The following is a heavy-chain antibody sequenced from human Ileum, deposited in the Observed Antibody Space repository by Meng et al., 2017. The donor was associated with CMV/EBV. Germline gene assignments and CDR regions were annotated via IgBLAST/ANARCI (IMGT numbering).Heavy chain of an antibody. CDR1: GGSISSSNW. V-gene: IGHV4-4*02. Sequence: SGGSISSSNWWSWVRQPPGKGLEWIGEIHHSESTNYNPYLKSRVNISVDKSKNEFSLKLSSVTAADTAVYYCTRISYSDSSGYYSHDYWGQGTLVTVSS. J-gene: IGHJ4*02. CDR2: IHHSEST. D-gene: IGHD3-22*01. CDR3: TRISYSDSSGYYSHDY.